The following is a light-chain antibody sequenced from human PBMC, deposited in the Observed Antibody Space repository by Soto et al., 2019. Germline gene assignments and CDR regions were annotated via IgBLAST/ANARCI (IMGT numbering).Light chain of an antibody. J-gene: IGKJ4*01. V-gene: IGKV1-9*01. CDR2: SAS. CDR1: QDITKY. Sequence: DIQLTQSPSFLSASIGDRVSLSCRASQDITKYLAWFHQKPGRAPKLLIYSASTLHVGVPARFSGGGSGTEFTLTINSLQAEDFATYYCQQVDRHPLTFGGGTKVEIK. CDR3: QQVDRHPLT.